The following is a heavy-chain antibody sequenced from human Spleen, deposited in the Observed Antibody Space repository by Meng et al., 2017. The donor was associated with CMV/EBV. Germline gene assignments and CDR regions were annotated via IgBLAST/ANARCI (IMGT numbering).Heavy chain of an antibody. J-gene: IGHJ3*02. V-gene: IGHV3-9*01. CDR2: ISWNRGRV. Sequence: SLKISCAASGFTFADYAMHWVRQAPGKGLEWVSGISWNRGRVGYADSVKGRFTISRDNAKNSLYLQMNSLRAEDTALYFCAREEARNGFDIWGQGTMVTVSS. CDR3: AREEARNGFDI. CDR1: GFTFADYA.